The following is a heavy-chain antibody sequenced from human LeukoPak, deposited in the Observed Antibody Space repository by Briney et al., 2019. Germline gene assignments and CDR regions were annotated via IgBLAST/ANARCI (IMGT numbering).Heavy chain of an antibody. J-gene: IGHJ4*02. CDR2: IYNTGTT. D-gene: IGHD5/OR15-5a*01. CDR1: GGSVSSGSYY. CDR3: ARGMNSVYLDSLGY. Sequence: SETLSLTCTVSGGSVSSGSYYWSWIRQPPGKGLEWIAYIYNTGTTNYNPSLKSRVTISVDTSKSQFSLRLTPVTAADTAVYYCARGMNSVYLDSLGYWGQGTLVTVSS. V-gene: IGHV4-61*01.